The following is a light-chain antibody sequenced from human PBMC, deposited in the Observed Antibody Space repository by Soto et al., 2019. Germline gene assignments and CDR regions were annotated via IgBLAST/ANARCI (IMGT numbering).Light chain of an antibody. J-gene: IGLJ1*01. CDR3: ALFMGNGISV. Sequence: QTVVTQESSFSVSPGGTVTLTYGLISGSVSTANNPNWYQQTPGLAPRTLIYSTSTRSSGVPDRFSGSILGNKAALTITGAQADDESDFYCALFMGNGISVFGTVTKLTVL. CDR1: SGSVSTANN. CDR2: STS. V-gene: IGLV8-61*01.